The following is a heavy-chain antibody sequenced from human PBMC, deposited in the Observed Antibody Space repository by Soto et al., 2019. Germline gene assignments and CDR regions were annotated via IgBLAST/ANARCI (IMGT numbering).Heavy chain of an antibody. CDR1: GFTFSNYA. Sequence: EVQLLESGGGLVQPGGSLRLSCAASGFTFSNYAMNWVRQAPGKGLEWVSAISGSGSTYYADSVKGRFTISRDNSKNTLYLHMNSLRAEDTAVYYCAKVPIRLDYFDYWGPGALVTVS. CDR3: AKVPIRLDYFDY. V-gene: IGHV3-23*01. D-gene: IGHD5-12*01. J-gene: IGHJ4*02. CDR2: ISGSGST.